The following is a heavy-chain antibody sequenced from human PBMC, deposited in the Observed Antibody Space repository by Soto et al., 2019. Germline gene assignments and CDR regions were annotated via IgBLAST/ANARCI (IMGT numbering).Heavy chain of an antibody. CDR1: GGSISTYY. D-gene: IGHD3-10*01. CDR2: IYHTGST. Sequence: SETLSLTCTVSGGSISTYYWSWIRQPPGKGLEWIAYIYHTGSTNYNPSLKSRVTISVDTSKNQFSLKLSSVTAADTAVYYCARGRVRGVIRNWFDPWGQGTLVTVSS. CDR3: ARGRVRGVIRNWFDP. J-gene: IGHJ5*02. V-gene: IGHV4-59*12.